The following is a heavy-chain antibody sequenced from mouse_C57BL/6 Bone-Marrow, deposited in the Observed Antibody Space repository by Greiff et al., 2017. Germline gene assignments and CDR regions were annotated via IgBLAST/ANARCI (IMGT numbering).Heavy chain of an antibody. V-gene: IGHV1-54*01. CDR3: ARWGWLLYWYFDV. CDR2: INPGSGGT. J-gene: IGHJ1*03. D-gene: IGHD2-3*01. CDR1: GYAFTNYL. Sequence: QVQLQQSGAELVRPGTSVKVSCKASGYAFTNYLIEWVKQRPGQGLEWIGVINPGSGGTNYNEKFKGKATLTADKSSSTAYMQLSSLTSEDSAVYFCARWGWLLYWYFDVWGTGTTVIVSS.